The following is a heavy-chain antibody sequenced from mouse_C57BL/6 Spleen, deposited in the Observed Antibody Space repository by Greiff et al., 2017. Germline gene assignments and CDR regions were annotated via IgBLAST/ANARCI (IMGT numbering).Heavy chain of an antibody. CDR3: ARNYDGPLYAMDY. V-gene: IGHV1-72*01. J-gene: IGHJ4*01. CDR1: GYTFTSYW. D-gene: IGHD2-4*01. CDR2: IDPNRGGT. Sequence: VQLQQPGAELVKPGASVKLSCKASGYTFTSYWMHWVKQRPGRGLEWIVRIDPNRGGTKYNEKFKSKATLTVDKPSSTAYMQVGSMPSEVSAVYYCARNYDGPLYAMDYWGKGTSVTVTS.